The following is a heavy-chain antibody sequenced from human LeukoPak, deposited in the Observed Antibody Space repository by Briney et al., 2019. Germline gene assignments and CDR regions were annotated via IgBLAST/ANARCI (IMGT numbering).Heavy chain of an antibody. Sequence: SQTLSLTCAVSGGSISSGGYSWSWIRQPPGKGLEWIGYIYHSGSTYYNPSLKSRVTISVDRSKNRFSLKLSSVTAADTAVYYCARADSGYDSPFDYWGQGTLVTVSS. J-gene: IGHJ4*02. D-gene: IGHD5-12*01. CDR1: GGSISSGGYS. CDR2: IYHSGST. V-gene: IGHV4-30-2*01. CDR3: ARADSGYDSPFDY.